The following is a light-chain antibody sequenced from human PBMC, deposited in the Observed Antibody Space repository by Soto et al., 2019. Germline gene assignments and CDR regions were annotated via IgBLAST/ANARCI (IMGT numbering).Light chain of an antibody. CDR2: GAS. Sequence: EIVLTQSPGTLSLSPGERVTLSCRASQSVSSSYLAWYQQKIGQAPRLLIYGASSRATGIPDRFSGSGSGTDFTLTISRLEPEDFVVYYCQQYGSSPLTFGGGTKVEIK. J-gene: IGKJ4*01. CDR3: QQYGSSPLT. CDR1: QSVSSSY. V-gene: IGKV3-20*01.